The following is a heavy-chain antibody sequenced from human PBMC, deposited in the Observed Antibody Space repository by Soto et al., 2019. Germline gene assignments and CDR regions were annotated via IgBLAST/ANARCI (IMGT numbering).Heavy chain of an antibody. CDR2: INHSGST. V-gene: IGHV4-34*01. CDR3: ARGKWLRSSFDY. D-gene: IGHD5-12*01. J-gene: IGHJ4*02. CDR1: GGSFSGYY. Sequence: QVQLQQWGAGLLKPSETLPLTCAVYGGSFSGYYWSWIRQPPGKGLEWIGEINHSGSTNYNPSLKSRVTISVDTSKNQFSLKLSSVTAADTAVYYCARGKWLRSSFDYWGQGTLVTVSS.